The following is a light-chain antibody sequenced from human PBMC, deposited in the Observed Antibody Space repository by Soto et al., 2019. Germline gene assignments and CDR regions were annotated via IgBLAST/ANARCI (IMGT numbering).Light chain of an antibody. J-gene: IGKJ4*01. CDR2: DAS. Sequence: EIVLTQSPATLSLSPGDRATLSCRASQSVGSYLGWYQQRPGQAPRLLIYDASNRATGIPARFSGSGSGTDFTLTISSLEPEYFAVYYCQQRSDWPSTFGGGTKLEIK. CDR3: QQRSDWPST. CDR1: QSVGSY. V-gene: IGKV3-11*01.